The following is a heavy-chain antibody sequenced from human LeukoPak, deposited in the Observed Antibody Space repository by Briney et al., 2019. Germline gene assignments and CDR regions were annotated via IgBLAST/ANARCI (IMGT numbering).Heavy chain of an antibody. CDR1: GFTFSSYS. J-gene: IGHJ6*03. CDR3: AKLGGHPLHNYYVGV. CDR2: ILDSGYST. V-gene: IGHV3-23*01. D-gene: IGHD3-16*01. Sequence: GRSLRLSYAASGFTFSSYSMRWVRQAPGKGLEWVSGILDSGYSTYYANSVKGRFTTSRDNSNNTLYLQRNSMTAEDTAVYYCAKLGGHPLHNYYVGVWGKGTTVAVSS.